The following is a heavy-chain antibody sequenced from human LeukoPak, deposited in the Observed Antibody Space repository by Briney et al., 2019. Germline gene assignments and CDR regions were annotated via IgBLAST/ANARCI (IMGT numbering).Heavy chain of an antibody. Sequence: SETLSLTCAVYGGSFSGYYWSWIRQPPGKGLEWIGEINHSGSTNYNPSLKSRVTISVDTSKNQFSLKLSSVTAADTAVYYCAKGRAPFDYWGQGTLVTVSS. CDR1: GGSFSGYY. J-gene: IGHJ4*02. CDR3: AKGRAPFDY. V-gene: IGHV4-34*01. CDR2: INHSGST.